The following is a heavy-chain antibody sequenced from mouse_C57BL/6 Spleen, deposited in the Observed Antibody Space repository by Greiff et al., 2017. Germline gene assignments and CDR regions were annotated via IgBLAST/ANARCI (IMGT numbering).Heavy chain of an antibody. J-gene: IGHJ4*01. CDR2: IYPNSGST. D-gene: IGHD2-5*01. Sequence: QVQLQQPGAELVKPGASVKLSCKASGYTFTGSWMHWVKQRPGQGLEWIGMIYPNSGSTNYTEKFKSKATLTVNKSSNTAYMQLSSLTSEDSAVYDCAREGIGSNVVMDGSGQGASVTVAS. CDR3: AREGIGSNVVMDG. V-gene: IGHV1-64*01. CDR1: GYTFTGSW.